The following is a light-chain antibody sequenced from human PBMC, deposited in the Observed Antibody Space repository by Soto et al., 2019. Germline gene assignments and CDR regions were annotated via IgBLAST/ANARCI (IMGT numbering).Light chain of an antibody. CDR1: SSDVGSYNV. V-gene: IGLV2-23*02. Sequence: QSALTQPASVSGSPGQSITISCTGTSSDVGSYNVVSWYQQHPGKAPKLMIYEVTKRPSGVYNRFSGSKSGNTASLTISGLQGEDEAEYYCCSYVGSSTLVFGGGTQLTVL. J-gene: IGLJ2*01. CDR3: CSYVGSSTLV. CDR2: EVT.